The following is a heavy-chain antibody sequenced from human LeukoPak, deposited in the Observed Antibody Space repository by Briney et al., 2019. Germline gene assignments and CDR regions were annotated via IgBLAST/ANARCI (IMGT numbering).Heavy chain of an antibody. Sequence: GGSLRLSCAASGFTFNNYWMHWVRQAPGKGLVWVSRINGDGSSTRYADSVKGRFTISRDNAKNSLYLQMNSLRAEDTAVYYCARGLYYDSSGYEPLDYWGQGTLVTVSS. CDR3: ARGLYYDSSGYEPLDY. V-gene: IGHV3-74*01. J-gene: IGHJ4*02. CDR2: INGDGSST. D-gene: IGHD3-22*01. CDR1: GFTFNNYW.